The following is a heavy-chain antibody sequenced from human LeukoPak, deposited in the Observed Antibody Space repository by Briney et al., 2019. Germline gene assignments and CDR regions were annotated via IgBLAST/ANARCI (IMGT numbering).Heavy chain of an antibody. D-gene: IGHD6-19*01. CDR3: ARGGGSGWLTSFFDY. CDR2: IKQDGSEK. J-gene: IGHJ4*02. CDR1: GFTFSSYW. Sequence: PGGSLRLSCAASGFTFSSYWVSWVRQAPGKGLEWVANIKQDGSEKYYVDSVKGRFTISRDNAKNSLYLQMNSLRAEDTAVYYCARGGGSGWLTSFFDYWGQGTLVTVSS. V-gene: IGHV3-7*01.